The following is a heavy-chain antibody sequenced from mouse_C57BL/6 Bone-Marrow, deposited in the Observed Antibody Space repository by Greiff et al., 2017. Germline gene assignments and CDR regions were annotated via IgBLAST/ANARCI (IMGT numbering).Heavy chain of an antibody. CDR2: IDPSDSYT. J-gene: IGHJ4*01. Sequence: KLSCKASGDTFTSYWMQWVKQRPGQGLEWIGEIDPSDSYTNYNQKFKGKATLTVDTSSSTAYMQLSSLTSEDSAVYYCARDDYYAMDYWGQGTSVTVSS. CDR1: GDTFTSYW. V-gene: IGHV1-50*01. CDR3: ARDDYYAMDY.